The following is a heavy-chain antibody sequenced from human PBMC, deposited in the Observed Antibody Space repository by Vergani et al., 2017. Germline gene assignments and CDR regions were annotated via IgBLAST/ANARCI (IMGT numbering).Heavy chain of an antibody. Sequence: QLQLQESGPGLVKPSETLSLTCTVSGGSISSSSYYWGWIRQPPGKGLEWIGSIYYSGSTNYNPSLKSRVTISVDTSKNQFSLKLSSVTAADTAVYYCARVGDYYDSSGYYYHWYFDLWGRGTLVTVSS. D-gene: IGHD3-22*01. CDR1: GGSISSSSYY. CDR3: ARVGDYYDSSGYYYHWYFDL. CDR2: IYYSGST. J-gene: IGHJ2*01. V-gene: IGHV4-39*07.